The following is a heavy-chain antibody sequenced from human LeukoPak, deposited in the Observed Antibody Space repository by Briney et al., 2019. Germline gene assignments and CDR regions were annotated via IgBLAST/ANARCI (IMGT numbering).Heavy chain of an antibody. CDR3: ARVVGGGSSWYFRSARFDP. CDR1: GFTFRSYA. CDR2: ISYDGSNK. J-gene: IGHJ5*02. Sequence: RGGALRLSCAASGFTFRSYAMHWVRQAPGKGLEGMAVISYDGSNKYYADSVKGRFTISRDNAKNSLYLQMNSLRAEDTAVYYCARVVGGGSSWYFRSARFDPWGQGNLVTVSS. V-gene: IGHV3-30*04. D-gene: IGHD6-13*01.